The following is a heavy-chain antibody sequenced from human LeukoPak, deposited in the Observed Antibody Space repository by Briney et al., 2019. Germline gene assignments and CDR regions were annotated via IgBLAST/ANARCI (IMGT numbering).Heavy chain of an antibody. Sequence: SCKASGGTFSSYAMSWVRQAPGKGLEWVSAISGSGGSTYYADSVKGRFTISRDNSKNTLYLQMNSLRAEDTAVYYCAKTHDYGDYVFDYWGQGTLVTVSP. CDR2: ISGSGGST. CDR3: AKTHDYGDYVFDY. D-gene: IGHD4-17*01. J-gene: IGHJ4*02. CDR1: GGTFSSYA. V-gene: IGHV3-23*01.